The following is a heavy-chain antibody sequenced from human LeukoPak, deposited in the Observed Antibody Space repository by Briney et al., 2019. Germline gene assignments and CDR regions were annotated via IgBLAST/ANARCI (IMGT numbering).Heavy chain of an antibody. D-gene: IGHD6-13*01. CDR3: AKDRAQQLVLDF. Sequence: GGSLRLSCAASGFTFSSYAMSWVRQAPGKGLEWVSAIIGSGSSTYYADSVKGRFTISRDNSKNTPFLQMNSLRAEDTAVYYCAKDRAQQLVLDFWGQGTLVTVSS. V-gene: IGHV3-23*01. CDR1: GFTFSSYA. J-gene: IGHJ4*02. CDR2: IIGSGSST.